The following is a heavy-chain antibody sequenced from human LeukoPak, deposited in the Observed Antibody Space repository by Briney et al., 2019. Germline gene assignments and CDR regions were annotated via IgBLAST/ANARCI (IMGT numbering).Heavy chain of an antibody. Sequence: ASVKVSCKASGGTFSSYAISWVRQAPGQGLEWMGGIIPIFGTANYAQKFQGRVTITADESTSTAYMELSSLRSEDTAVYYCARDEGYCSSTSCYLFDYWGQGTLVTVSS. J-gene: IGHJ4*02. V-gene: IGHV1-69*13. CDR2: IIPIFGTA. D-gene: IGHD2-2*01. CDR1: GGTFSSYA. CDR3: ARDEGYCSSTSCYLFDY.